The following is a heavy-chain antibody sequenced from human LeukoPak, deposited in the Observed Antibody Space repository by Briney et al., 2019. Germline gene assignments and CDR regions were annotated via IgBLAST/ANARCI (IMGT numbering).Heavy chain of an antibody. D-gene: IGHD2-15*01. CDR3: AREDCSGGSCYTDGWFDP. CDR2: INAGNGNT. J-gene: IGHJ5*02. V-gene: IGHV1-3*01. Sequence: ASVKVSCKASGYTFTSYAMHWVRQAPGQRLEWMGWINAGNGNTKYSQKFQGRVTITRDTSASTAYMELSSLRSEDRAVYYCAREDCSGGSCYTDGWFDPWGQGTLVTVSS. CDR1: GYTFTSYA.